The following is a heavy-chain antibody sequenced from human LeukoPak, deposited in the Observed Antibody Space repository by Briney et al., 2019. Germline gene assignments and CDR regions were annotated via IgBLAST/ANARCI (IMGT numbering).Heavy chain of an antibody. CDR3: AKDLRYSSSRYREFFDC. CDR2: ICSSGGST. Sequence: PGGSLRLSCAASGFTVSSYAMSWVRQAPGKGLEWVSAICSSGGSTYYADSVKGRFTIPRDNSKNTLYLQMNSLRAEDTAVYYCAKDLRYSSSRYREFFDCWGQGTLVTVSS. V-gene: IGHV3-23*01. J-gene: IGHJ4*02. D-gene: IGHD6-13*01. CDR1: GFTVSSYA.